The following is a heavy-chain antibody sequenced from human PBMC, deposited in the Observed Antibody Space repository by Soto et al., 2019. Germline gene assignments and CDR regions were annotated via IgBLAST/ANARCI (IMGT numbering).Heavy chain of an antibody. CDR3: ARPQTGHSGGSQFEP. Sequence: QLQLQESGPGLVKPSETLSLTCAVSGGSIRNNYVYWGWIRQPPGKGLEWLGSIYYGGSTYYNPSLKSRVTISVDTSKNQFSLKLTSVTAADTAVYDCARPQTGHSGGSQFEPWGQGSLVTVSS. CDR1: GGSIRNNYVY. J-gene: IGHJ5*02. V-gene: IGHV4-39*01. D-gene: IGHD6-19*01. CDR2: IYYGGST.